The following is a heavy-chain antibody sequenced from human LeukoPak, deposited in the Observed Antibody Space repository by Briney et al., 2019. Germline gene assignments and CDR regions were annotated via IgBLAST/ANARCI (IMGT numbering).Heavy chain of an antibody. CDR3: ASRTLLWFGELFWD. J-gene: IGHJ4*02. CDR2: IYYSGST. Sequence: SETLSLTCTVSGGSISSSSYYWGWIRQPPGKGLEWIGSIYYSGSTYYNPSLKSRVTISVDTSKNQLSLKLSSVTAADTAVYYCASRTLLWFGELFWDWGQGTLVTVSS. CDR1: GGSISSSSYY. V-gene: IGHV4-39*07. D-gene: IGHD3-10*01.